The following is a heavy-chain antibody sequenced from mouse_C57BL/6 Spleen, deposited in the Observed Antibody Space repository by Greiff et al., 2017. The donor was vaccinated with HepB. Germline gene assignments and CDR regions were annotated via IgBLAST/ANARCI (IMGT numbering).Heavy chain of an antibody. CDR3: ARSYSNAMDY. J-gene: IGHJ4*01. CDR2: IYPRSGNT. D-gene: IGHD2-5*01. V-gene: IGHV1-81*01. Sequence: QVQLQQSGAELARPGASVKLSCKASGYTFTSYGISWVKQRTGQGLEWIGEIYPRSGNTYYNEKFKGKATLTADKSSSTAYMELRSLTSEDSAVYFCARSYSNAMDYWGQGTSVTVSS. CDR1: GYTFTSYG.